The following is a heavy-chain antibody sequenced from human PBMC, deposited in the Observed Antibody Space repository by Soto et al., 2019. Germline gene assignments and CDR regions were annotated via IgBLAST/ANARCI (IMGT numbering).Heavy chain of an antibody. CDR2: IYSGGST. J-gene: IGHJ6*02. CDR3: ARGLSLTGYYYYYYGMDV. CDR1: GFTVSSNY. D-gene: IGHD3-9*01. Sequence: EVQLVETGGGLIQPGGSLRLSCAASGFTVSSNYMSWVRQAPGKGPEWVSVIYSGGSTYYADSVKGRFTISRDNSKNTLYLQMNSLRAEDTAVYYCARGLSLTGYYYYYYGMDVWGQGTTVIVSS. V-gene: IGHV3-53*02.